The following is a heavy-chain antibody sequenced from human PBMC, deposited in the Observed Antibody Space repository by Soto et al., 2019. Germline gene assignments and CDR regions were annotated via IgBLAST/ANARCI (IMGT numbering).Heavy chain of an antibody. CDR3: ARDRYCSGGSCYLLDAFDI. V-gene: IGHV3-48*02. CDR2: ISSSSSTI. D-gene: IGHD2-15*01. CDR1: GFTFSSYS. J-gene: IGHJ3*02. Sequence: EVQLVESGGGLVQPGGSLRLSCAASGFTFSSYSMNWVRQAPGKGLEWVSYISSSSSTIYYADSVKGRFTISRDNAKNALYLQMNSLRDEDTAVYYCARDRYCSGGSCYLLDAFDIWGQWTMVTVSS.